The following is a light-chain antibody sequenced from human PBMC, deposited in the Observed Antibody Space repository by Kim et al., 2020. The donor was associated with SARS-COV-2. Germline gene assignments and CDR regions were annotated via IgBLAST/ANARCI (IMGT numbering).Light chain of an antibody. CDR2: DVS. J-gene: IGLJ2*01. CDR3: SSYTSSSILVV. CDR1: SSDVGGYNY. Sequence: QSALTQPASVSGSPGQSITISCTGTSSDVGGYNYVSWYQQHPGKASKLMIYDVSNRPSGVSNRFSGSKSGNTASLTISGLQAEDEADYYCSSYTSSSILVVFGGGTKLTV. V-gene: IGLV2-14*03.